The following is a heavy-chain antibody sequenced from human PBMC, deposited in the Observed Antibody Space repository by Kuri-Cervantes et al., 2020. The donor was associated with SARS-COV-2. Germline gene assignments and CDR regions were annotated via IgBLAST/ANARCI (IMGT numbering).Heavy chain of an antibody. V-gene: IGHV1-18*04. D-gene: IGHD6-6*01. Sequence: ASAKVSCKASGYTFTSYGISWVRQAPGQGLEWMGWINAYNGNTNYAQKLQGRVTMTTDTSTSTAYMELRSLRSDDTAVYYCARGSSSSSNYYYYGMDVWGQGTTVTVSS. CDR3: ARGSSSSSNYYYYGMDV. CDR2: INAYNGNT. J-gene: IGHJ6*02. CDR1: GYTFTSYG.